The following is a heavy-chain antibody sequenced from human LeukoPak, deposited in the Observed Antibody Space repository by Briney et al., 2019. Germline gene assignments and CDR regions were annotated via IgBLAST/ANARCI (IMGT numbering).Heavy chain of an antibody. J-gene: IGHJ4*02. V-gene: IGHV3-48*01. Sequence: GGSLRLSCVASGFTLSSYSMNWVRQAPGKGLEWVSYISDTGSTIAYADSVKGRFTMSRDNSKNTLYLQMNSLRAEDTAVYYCARAGTALDPTYFDYWGQGTLVTVSS. D-gene: IGHD3/OR15-3a*01. CDR2: ISDTGSTI. CDR1: GFTLSSYS. CDR3: ARAGTALDPTYFDY.